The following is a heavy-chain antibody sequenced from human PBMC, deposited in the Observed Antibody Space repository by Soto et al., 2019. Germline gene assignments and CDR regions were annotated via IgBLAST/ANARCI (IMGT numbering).Heavy chain of an antibody. CDR2: IDGSGTTK. CDR1: GFTFNDFE. J-gene: IGHJ4*02. Sequence: EVQLLESGGGLVQPGGSLRLSCGVSGFTFNDFEMNWVRQAPGKGLEWIAYIDGSGTTKKYADSVRGRFTISRDNPNNSLFLQMSSLSAADTAIYYCARGFGRFNYWGQGTLVSVSS. D-gene: IGHD3-10*01. CDR3: ARGFGRFNY. V-gene: IGHV3-48*03.